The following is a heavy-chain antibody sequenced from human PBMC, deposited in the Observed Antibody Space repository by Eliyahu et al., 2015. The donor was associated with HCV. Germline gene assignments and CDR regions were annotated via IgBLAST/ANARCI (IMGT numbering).Heavy chain of an antibody. V-gene: IGHV3-74*01. CDR1: GFTFSNYW. J-gene: IGHJ6*02. CDR3: ARDVSFRMDV. CDR2: ISGDESKT. Sequence: EVQLVESGGNLVQPGGSLRLSCAASGFTFSNYWMHWLRQVPGKGLVVVSIISGDESKTRYADSVKGRFTISRDNAKNTLYLQMHSLRAEDTAVYYCARDVSFRMDVWGQGTTVTVSS.